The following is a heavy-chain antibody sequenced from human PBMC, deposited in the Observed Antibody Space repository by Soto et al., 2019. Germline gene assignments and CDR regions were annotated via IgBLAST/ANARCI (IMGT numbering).Heavy chain of an antibody. D-gene: IGHD3-16*01. J-gene: IGHJ5*02. V-gene: IGHV2-5*02. Sequence: QITLKESGPTLVKSTQTLTLTCTFSGFSLTTSGVGVGWIRQPPGKALEWLALIYWDDDKRYSPSLKTRLTITKDTSKNQLVLMMTTMDPVDTATYFCAPSRGEDWFDPWGQGTLVTVSS. CDR1: GFSLTTSGVG. CDR3: APSRGEDWFDP. CDR2: IYWDDDK.